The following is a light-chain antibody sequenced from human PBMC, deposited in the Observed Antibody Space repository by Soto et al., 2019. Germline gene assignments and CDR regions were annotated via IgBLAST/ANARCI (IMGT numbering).Light chain of an antibody. CDR3: QQYGSSPPLT. CDR2: GAS. Sequence: EIVLTQSPATLSLSPGERATLSCRASQSVSSSLAWYQQKPGQAPRLLIYGASNGAAGIPARFSGTGSGTDFTLTISRLEPEDFAVYYCQQYGSSPPLTFGGGTKVDI. V-gene: IGKV3-20*01. CDR1: QSVSSS. J-gene: IGKJ4*01.